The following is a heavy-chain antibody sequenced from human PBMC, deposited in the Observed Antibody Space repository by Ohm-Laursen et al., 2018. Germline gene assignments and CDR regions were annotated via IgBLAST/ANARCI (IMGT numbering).Heavy chain of an antibody. J-gene: IGHJ6*02. Sequence: SLRLSCTASGLTFSRCWMHWVRQGPGKGVVWVSRADSGGSATSYADSVKGRFTISRDNAKNTLYLQMNSLRAEDTAVYYCARGSLNGLDVWGQGTTVTVSS. D-gene: IGHD3-16*01. CDR3: ARGSLNGLDV. CDR2: ADSGGSAT. CDR1: GLTFSRCW. V-gene: IGHV3-74*01.